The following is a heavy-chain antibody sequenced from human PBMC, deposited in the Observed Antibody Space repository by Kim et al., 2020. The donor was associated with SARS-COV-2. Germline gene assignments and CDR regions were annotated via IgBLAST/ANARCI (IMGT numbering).Heavy chain of an antibody. CDR3: ARDELGSATGYADY. J-gene: IGHJ4*02. D-gene: IGHD6-13*01. Sequence: ASVKVSCKASGYTFITYYLHWVRQAPGQGLEWMGLINPSAGTTSYARRFQDRVSLTRDTSSRTFYMELSSLRSEDTAVYYCARDELGSATGYADYWGQGTMVTVSS. CDR2: INPSAGTT. V-gene: IGHV1-46*01. CDR1: GYTFITYY.